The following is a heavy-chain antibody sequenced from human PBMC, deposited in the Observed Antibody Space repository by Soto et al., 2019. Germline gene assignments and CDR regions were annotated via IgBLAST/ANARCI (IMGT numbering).Heavy chain of an antibody. D-gene: IGHD5-18*01. CDR1: GYTFITYG. J-gene: IGHJ4*02. CDR2: ISAYNGNT. Sequence: QVQLVQCGAEVKMPGASVKVSCKASGYTFITYGINWVRQAPGQGLEWMGWISAYNGNTQYAQKFQGRVTMTRDTSTSTAYMELRSLRSDDTAVYYCALTAIDYWGQGTLVTVSS. V-gene: IGHV1-18*01. CDR3: ALTAIDY.